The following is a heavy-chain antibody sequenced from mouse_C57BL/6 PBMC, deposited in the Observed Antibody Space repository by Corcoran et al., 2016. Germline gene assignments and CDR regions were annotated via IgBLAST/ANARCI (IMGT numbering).Heavy chain of an antibody. V-gene: IGHV1-26*01. CDR2: INPNNGGT. CDR3: ARRTSSRYFDV. D-gene: IGHD1-3*01. CDR1: GYTFTDYY. J-gene: IGHJ1*03. Sequence: EVQLQQSGPELVKPGASVKISCEASGYTFTDYYMNWVKQSHGKSLEWIGDINPNNGGTSYNQKFKGKATLTVDKSSSTAYMELRSLTSEDSAVYYCARRTSSRYFDVWGTGTTVTVSS.